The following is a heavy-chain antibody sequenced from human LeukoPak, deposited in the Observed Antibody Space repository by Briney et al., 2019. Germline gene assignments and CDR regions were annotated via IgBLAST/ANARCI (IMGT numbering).Heavy chain of an antibody. D-gene: IGHD6-19*01. Sequence: GGSLRLSCAASGFTFSSYVMTWVRQAPGKGLEWVSSIDGTSDAAYYVDSVKGRFTISRDNSKNTLYLQMNSLRAEDTAIFYCARGVSGWPYYLDYWGQGTPVTVSS. CDR2: IDGTSDAA. J-gene: IGHJ4*02. CDR3: ARGVSGWPYYLDY. CDR1: GFTFSSYV. V-gene: IGHV3-23*01.